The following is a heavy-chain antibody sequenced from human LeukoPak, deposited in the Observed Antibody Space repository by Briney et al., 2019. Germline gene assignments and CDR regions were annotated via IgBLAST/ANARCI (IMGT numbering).Heavy chain of an antibody. J-gene: IGHJ2*01. V-gene: IGHV3-33*01. CDR3: ARVVSYNGSAYRLLDL. D-gene: IGHD3-10*01. CDR1: GFNFSTNG. Sequence: GGSLRLSCEAYGFNFSTNGMHWVRQAPGKGLEWVALIWFDGSNKHYADSVKGRFTVSRDNSKNTMYLQMNSLRAEVTAVYYCARVVSYNGSAYRLLDLWGRGTLVTVSS. CDR2: IWFDGSNK.